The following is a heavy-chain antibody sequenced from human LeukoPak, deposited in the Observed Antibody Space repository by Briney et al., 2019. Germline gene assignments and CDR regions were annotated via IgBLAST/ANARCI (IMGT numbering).Heavy chain of an antibody. CDR3: ATNEWSGYYFEY. CDR1: GGSISSSSYY. J-gene: IGHJ4*02. CDR2: IYSSGST. V-gene: IGHV4-39*01. Sequence: SETLSLTCTVSGGSISSSSYYWGWIRQPPGKGLEWIGSIYSSGSTYYNPSLKSRVTISVDTSKNQFSLKLSSVTAADTAVYYCATNEWSGYYFEYWGQGTLVPVSS. D-gene: IGHD3-3*01.